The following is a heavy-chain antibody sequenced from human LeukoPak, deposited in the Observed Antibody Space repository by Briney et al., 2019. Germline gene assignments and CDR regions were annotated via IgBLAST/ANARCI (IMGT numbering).Heavy chain of an antibody. Sequence: GGSLRLSCAASGFTFSSYSMNWVRQAPGKGLEWVSYISSSSNTIYYADSVKGRFTISRDNAKNSLYLQMNSLGAEDTAVYYCARDSPLYGGNPFDYWGQGTLITVSS. CDR2: ISSSSNTI. CDR1: GFTFSSYS. V-gene: IGHV3-48*01. D-gene: IGHD4-23*01. CDR3: ARDSPLYGGNPFDY. J-gene: IGHJ4*02.